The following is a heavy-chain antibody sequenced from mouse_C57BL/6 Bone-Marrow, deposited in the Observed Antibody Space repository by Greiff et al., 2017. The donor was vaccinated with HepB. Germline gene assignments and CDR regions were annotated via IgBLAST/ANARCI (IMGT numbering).Heavy chain of an antibody. J-gene: IGHJ4*01. V-gene: IGHV1-82*01. Sequence: VQLVESGPELVKPGASVKISCKASGYAFSSSWMNWVKQRPGKGLEWIGRIYPGDGDTNYNGKFKGKATLTADKSSSTAYMQLSSLTSEDSAVYYCASTVVAPYAMDYWGQGTSVTVSS. CDR2: IYPGDGDT. CDR3: ASTVVAPYAMDY. D-gene: IGHD1-1*01. CDR1: GYAFSSSW.